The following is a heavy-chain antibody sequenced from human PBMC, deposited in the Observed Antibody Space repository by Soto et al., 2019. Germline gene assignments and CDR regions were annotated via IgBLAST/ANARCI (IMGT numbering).Heavy chain of an antibody. CDR1: GFTFTSSA. CDR3: AADPANSSGWYEGFY. Sequence: GASVKVSCKASGFTFTSSAVQWVRQARGQRLEWIGWIVVGSGNTNYAQKFQERVTITRDMSTSTAYMELSSLRSEDTAVYYCAADPANSSGWYEGFYWGQGTLVTVSS. V-gene: IGHV1-58*01. CDR2: IVVGSGNT. J-gene: IGHJ4*02. D-gene: IGHD6-19*01.